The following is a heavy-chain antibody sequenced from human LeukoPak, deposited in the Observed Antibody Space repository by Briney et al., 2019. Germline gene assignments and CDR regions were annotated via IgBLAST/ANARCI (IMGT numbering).Heavy chain of an antibody. J-gene: IGHJ6*02. CDR2: IWYDGSKE. Sequence: GGSLRLSCAASGFTFSSYGMHWVRQAPGKGLEWVAVIWYDGSKEYLADSVKGRFTISRDNAKNSLYLQMNSLRAEDTAVYYCARVRVRVLNSYGMDVWGQGTTVTVSS. CDR1: GFTFSSYG. D-gene: IGHD3-10*01. V-gene: IGHV3-33*01. CDR3: ARVRVRVLNSYGMDV.